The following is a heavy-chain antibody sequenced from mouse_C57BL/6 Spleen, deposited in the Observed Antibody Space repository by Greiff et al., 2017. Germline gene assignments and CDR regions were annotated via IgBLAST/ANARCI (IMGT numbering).Heavy chain of an antibody. CDR1: GYTFTSYW. CDR3: ARGCYGSSYGFAY. J-gene: IGHJ3*01. CDR2: IDPSDSYT. D-gene: IGHD1-1*01. V-gene: IGHV1-69*01. Sequence: VQLQQPGAELVMPGASVKLSCKASGYTFTSYWMHWVKQRPGQGLEWIGEIDPSDSYTNYNQKFKGKSTLTVDKSSSTADMQLSSLTPEDSAVYYCARGCYGSSYGFAYWGQGTLVTVSA.